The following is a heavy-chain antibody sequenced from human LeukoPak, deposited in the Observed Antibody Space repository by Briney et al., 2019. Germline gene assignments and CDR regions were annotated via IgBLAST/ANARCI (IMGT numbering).Heavy chain of an antibody. D-gene: IGHD1-1*01. CDR3: SRDHFRTGTTRAPWFDP. J-gene: IGHJ5*02. CDR2: ISTETYGATT. V-gene: IGHV3-49*04. CDR1: GFNFGDYA. Sequence: GGSLRLSCRGSGFNFGDYAFSWVRQAPGKGLEWVAFISTETYGATTQYAASLRGRFSFSRDDSDSVAYLQMNTLKIEGTAVYYCSRDHFRTGTTRAPWFDPWGQGTLVTVSS.